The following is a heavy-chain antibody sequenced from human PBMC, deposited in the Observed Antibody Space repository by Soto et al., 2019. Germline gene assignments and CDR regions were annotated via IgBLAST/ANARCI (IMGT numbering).Heavy chain of an antibody. J-gene: IGHJ4*02. CDR2: ISYDGSNK. CDR3: VNDRSPQGPRVQQRVLVGSY. CDR1: GFTFSSYG. V-gene: IGHV3-30*18. D-gene: IGHD6-13*01. Sequence: GGSLRLSCAASGFTFSSYGMHWVRQAPGKGLEWVAVISYDGSNKYYADSVKGRFTISRDNSKNTLYLQMNSLRAEDTAVYYCVNDRSPQGPRVQQRVLVGSYWGQGTLVTVSS.